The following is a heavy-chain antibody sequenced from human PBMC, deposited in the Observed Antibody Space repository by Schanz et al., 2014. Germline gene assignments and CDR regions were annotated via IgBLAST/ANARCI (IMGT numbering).Heavy chain of an antibody. V-gene: IGHV1-69*02. CDR2: IIPILGIA. CDR1: GGTFSTYT. J-gene: IGHJ4*02. CDR3: ASSGAAYSSSWDFDY. Sequence: VQLEQSGAEVKKPGSSVKVSCKASGGTFSTYTISWVRQAPGQGLEWMGRIIPILGIANYAQKFQGRVTITADKSTFTAYMDVSSLRSEDTAVYYYASSGAAYSSSWDFDYWGQGTLVTVSS. D-gene: IGHD6-13*01.